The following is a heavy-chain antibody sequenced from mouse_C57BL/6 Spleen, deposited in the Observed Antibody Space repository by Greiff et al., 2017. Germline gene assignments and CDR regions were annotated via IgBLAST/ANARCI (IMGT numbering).Heavy chain of an antibody. CDR1: GYAFSSSW. V-gene: IGHV1-82*01. J-gene: IGHJ3*01. CDR3: ETYCGRGAFAY. CDR2: IYPGDGDT. D-gene: IGHD1-1*01. Sequence: QVQLQQPGPELVKPGASVKISCKASGYAFSSSWMHWVKQRPGQGLEWIGRIYPGDGDTNYNRKFKGKATLTADKSSGTAYRQLSSLTSEDSAVYACETYCGRGAFAYWGQGTLVTVSA.